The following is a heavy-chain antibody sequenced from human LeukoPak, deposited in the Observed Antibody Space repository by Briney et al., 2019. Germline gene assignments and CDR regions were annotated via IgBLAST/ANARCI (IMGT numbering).Heavy chain of an antibody. CDR3: AKNFRTLASRRTSPFDS. D-gene: IGHD6-6*01. V-gene: IGHV1-18*01. Sequence: ASVKVSCKASGGTFSSYAINWVRQAPGQGLEWMGWVGPYHGNTTYAQKFQGRLAMTTDKSTTTAYMELRSLTSDDTALYYCAKNFRTLASRRTSPFDSWGQGTLVIVSS. CDR1: GGTFSSYA. CDR2: VGPYHGNT. J-gene: IGHJ4*02.